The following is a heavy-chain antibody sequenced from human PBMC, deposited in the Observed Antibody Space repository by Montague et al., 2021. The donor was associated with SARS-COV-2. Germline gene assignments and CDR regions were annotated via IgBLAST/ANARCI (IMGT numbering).Heavy chain of an antibody. J-gene: IGHJ5*02. CDR3: PRLKVAPNGGWSWFDP. Sequence: TLSLTCSLSGGSISSAGFSWSWIRQPPGKGLEWIVHIFHTATPHSSPSLKSRVTISIDRSKNQFSLNLDTVTAADTAVYYCPRLKVAPNGGWSWFDPWGQGILVTVSS. D-gene: IGHD6-19*01. CDR1: GGSISSAGFS. CDR2: IFHTATP. V-gene: IGHV4-30-2*01.